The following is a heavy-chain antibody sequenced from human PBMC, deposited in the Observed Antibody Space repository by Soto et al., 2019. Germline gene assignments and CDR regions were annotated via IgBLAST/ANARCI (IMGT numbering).Heavy chain of an antibody. J-gene: IGHJ6*03. CDR2: INAGNGDT. Sequence: ASVKVSCKASGHTFSTYAIHWVRQAPGQRLEWIGWINAGNGDTNYAQKFQGRVTMTKNTSTGTAYMELSSLRSEDTAVYYCARVDILTGYYAGPDYYYYMDVWGKGTTVTVSS. D-gene: IGHD3-9*01. CDR3: ARVDILTGYYAGPDYYYYMDV. CDR1: GHTFSTYA. V-gene: IGHV1-3*01.